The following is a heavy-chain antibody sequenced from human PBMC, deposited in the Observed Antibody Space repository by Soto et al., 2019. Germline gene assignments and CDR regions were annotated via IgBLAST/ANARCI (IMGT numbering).Heavy chain of an antibody. V-gene: IGHV3-30*18. J-gene: IGHJ4*02. CDR1: GFTFSSYG. D-gene: IGHD6-6*01. CDR3: AKDKGGSIAD. Sequence: QVQLVESGGGVVQPGRSLRLSCAASGFTFSSYGMHWVRQAPGKGLEWVAVISYDGSNKYYVDSVKGRFTISRDNSKNTLYLQMNSLRAEDTAVYYCAKDKGGSIADWGQGTLVTVSS. CDR2: ISYDGSNK.